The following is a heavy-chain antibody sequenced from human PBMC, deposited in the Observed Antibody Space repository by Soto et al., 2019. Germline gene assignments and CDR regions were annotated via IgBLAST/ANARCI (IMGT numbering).Heavy chain of an antibody. CDR1: GYTFTGYY. J-gene: IGHJ4*02. Sequence: GASVKVSCKASGYTFTGYYMHWVRQAPGQGLEWMGWINPNSGGTNYARKFQGWVTMTRDTSISTAYMELSRLRSDDTAVYYCARDGSYIVATITLDYWGQGTLVTV. CDR2: INPNSGGT. V-gene: IGHV1-2*04. CDR3: ARDGSYIVATITLDY. D-gene: IGHD5-12*01.